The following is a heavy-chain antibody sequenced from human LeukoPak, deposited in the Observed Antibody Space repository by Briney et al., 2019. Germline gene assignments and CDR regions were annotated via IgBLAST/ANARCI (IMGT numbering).Heavy chain of an antibody. V-gene: IGHV1-2*02. D-gene: IGHD2-15*01. CDR3: ASGRLCGGGSCYSGPPDY. J-gene: IGHJ4*02. CDR1: GYTFTGYY. Sequence: PGGSLRLSCAASGYTFTGYYMHWVRQAPGQGLEWMGWINPNSGGTNYAQKFQGRVTMTRDTSISTAYMELSRLRSDDTAVYYCASGRLCGGGSCYSGPPDYWGQGTLVTVSS. CDR2: INPNSGGT.